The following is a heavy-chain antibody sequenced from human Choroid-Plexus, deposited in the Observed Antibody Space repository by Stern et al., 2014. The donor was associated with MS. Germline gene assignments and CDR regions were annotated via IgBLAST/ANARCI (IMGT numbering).Heavy chain of an antibody. CDR3: AKDRQYLTFCFDF. J-gene: IGHJ4*02. CDR2: ISYDGSK. Sequence: VQLVESGGGVVQPGRPLRLSCAASGFSFSSFGMHWVRQAPGQGLEWVALISYDGSKDYADSVKGRFAISRDNSKNTLYLQMNSLRAEDTAVYYCAKDRQYLTFCFDFWGQGSLGTVSS. D-gene: IGHD2/OR15-2a*01. V-gene: IGHV3-30*18. CDR1: GFSFSSFG.